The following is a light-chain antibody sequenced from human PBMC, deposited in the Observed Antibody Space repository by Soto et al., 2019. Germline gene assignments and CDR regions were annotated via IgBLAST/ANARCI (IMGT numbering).Light chain of an antibody. CDR2: AAS. Sequence: DVRLTQSPSSLSASVGDTVTVTCRASQPIGTSLHWYQQKPGKAPKVLISAASRLQSGVPSRFSGSGSGTHFALTISNLQPEDFATYYCQQGYTTLWTFGQGTKV. J-gene: IGKJ1*01. V-gene: IGKV1-39*01. CDR3: QQGYTTLWT. CDR1: QPIGTS.